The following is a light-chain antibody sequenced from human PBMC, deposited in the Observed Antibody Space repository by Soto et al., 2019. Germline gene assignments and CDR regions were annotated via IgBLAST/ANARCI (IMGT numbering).Light chain of an antibody. CDR3: QHFGSSPPWP. Sequence: ENVLTQSPGTLSLSPGERATLSCRASQSVSSNYLAWYQQKPGQAPRLLISGASSRATGIPDRFRGSGSGTDFTLTIIRLEPEDFAVYYCQHFGSSPPWPFGQGTKVEMK. CDR1: QSVSSNY. J-gene: IGKJ1*01. CDR2: GAS. V-gene: IGKV3-20*01.